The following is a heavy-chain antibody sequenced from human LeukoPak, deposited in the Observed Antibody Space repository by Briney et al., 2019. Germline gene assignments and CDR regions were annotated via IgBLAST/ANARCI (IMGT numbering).Heavy chain of an antibody. CDR1: GGSLTNYF. V-gene: IGHV4-59*12. Sequence: SETLSLTCTVSGGSLTNYFWSWIRQSPGKGLEWIGYIYYDGSTMFNPSLKSRVTISVDTSKNQFSLKLSSVTAADTAVYYCARDYCSSTSCYHLDYWGQGTLVTVSS. CDR3: ARDYCSSTSCYHLDY. D-gene: IGHD2-2*01. CDR2: IYYDGST. J-gene: IGHJ4*02.